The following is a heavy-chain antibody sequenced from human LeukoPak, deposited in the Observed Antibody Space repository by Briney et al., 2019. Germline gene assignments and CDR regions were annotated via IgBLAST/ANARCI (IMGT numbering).Heavy chain of an antibody. CDR3: AGSSSYYYYGMDV. CDR1: GFTFTSSA. CDR2: IVVGSGNT. V-gene: IGHV1-58*02. D-gene: IGHD6-6*01. J-gene: IGHJ6*02. Sequence: PSASVKVSCKASGFTFTSSAMQWVRQARGQRLEWIGWIVVGSGNTNYAQKFQERVTITRDMSTSTAYMELSSLRSEDTAVYYCAGSSSYYYYGMDVWGQGTTVAVSS.